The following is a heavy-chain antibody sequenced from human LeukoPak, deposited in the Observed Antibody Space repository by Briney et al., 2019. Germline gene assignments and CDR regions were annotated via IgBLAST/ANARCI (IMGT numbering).Heavy chain of an antibody. J-gene: IGHJ4*02. CDR1: GGTFSSYA. V-gene: IGHV1-69*13. CDR3: ARLRQMATTPYYFDY. D-gene: IGHD5-24*01. Sequence: SVKLPCKASGGTFSSYAISWVRQAPGQGLEWMGGIIPIFGTANYAQKFQGRVTITADESTSTAYMELSSLRSEDTAVYYCARLRQMATTPYYFDYWGQGTLVTVSS. CDR2: IIPIFGTA.